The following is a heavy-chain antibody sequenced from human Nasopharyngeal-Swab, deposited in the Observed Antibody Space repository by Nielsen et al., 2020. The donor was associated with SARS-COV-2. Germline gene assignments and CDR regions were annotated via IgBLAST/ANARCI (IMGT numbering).Heavy chain of an antibody. J-gene: IGHJ6*02. CDR2: ISYDGSNK. Sequence: WIRQPPGKGLEWVAVISYDGSNKYYADSVKGRFTIFRDNSKNTLYLQMNSLRAEDTAVYYCARDHLYCSGGSCYRNYYGMDVWGQGTTVTVSS. D-gene: IGHD2-15*01. V-gene: IGHV3-30-3*01. CDR3: ARDHLYCSGGSCYRNYYGMDV.